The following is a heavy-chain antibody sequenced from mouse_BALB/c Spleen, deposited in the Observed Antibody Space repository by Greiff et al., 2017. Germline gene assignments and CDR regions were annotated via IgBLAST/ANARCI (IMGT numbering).Heavy chain of an antibody. CDR2: ISTYYGNT. D-gene: IGHD2-3*01. Sequence: QVQLQQSGPELVRPGVSVKISCKGSSYTFTDYAMHWVKQSHAKSLEWIGVISTYYGNTNYNQKFKGKATMTVDKSSSTAYMELARLTSEDSAVYYCAREGDGYYEGFAYWGQGTLVTVSA. CDR1: SYTFTDYA. V-gene: IGHV1-67*01. CDR3: AREGDGYYEGFAY. J-gene: IGHJ3*01.